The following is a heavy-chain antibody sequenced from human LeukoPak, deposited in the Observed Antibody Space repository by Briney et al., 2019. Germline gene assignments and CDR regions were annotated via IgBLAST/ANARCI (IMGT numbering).Heavy chain of an antibody. J-gene: IGHJ5*02. CDR3: ASYDYGDNWFDP. D-gene: IGHD4-17*01. CDR1: GGSISSYY. V-gene: IGHV4-59*08. Sequence: SETLSLTCTVSGGSISSYYWSWIRQPPGKGLEWIGYIYYSGSTNYNPSLKSRVTISVDTSKNQFSLKLSSVTAADTAVYYCASYDYGDNWFDPWGQGTLVTVSS. CDR2: IYYSGST.